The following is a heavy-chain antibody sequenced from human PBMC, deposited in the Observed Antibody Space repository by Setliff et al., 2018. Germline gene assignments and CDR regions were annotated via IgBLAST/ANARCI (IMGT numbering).Heavy chain of an antibody. CDR1: GDSVSTNGVA. J-gene: IGHJ6*03. CDR2: TFHLSTWNH. D-gene: IGHD3-10*01. CDR3: ASDMTHTTIREGCMDV. Sequence: SQTLSLTCAISGDSVSTNGVAWNWIRPSPSRGLEWLGRTFHLSTWNHQYALSVKNRITINPVTSKNQFSLQLKYVIPDDTAVYYCASDMTHTTIREGCMDVWGKGTTVTVSS. V-gene: IGHV6-1*01.